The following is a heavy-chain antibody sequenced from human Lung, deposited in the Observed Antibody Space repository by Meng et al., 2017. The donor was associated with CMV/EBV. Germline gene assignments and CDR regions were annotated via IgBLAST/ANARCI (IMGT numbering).Heavy chain of an antibody. CDR2: ISWNIATI. D-gene: IGHD5-12*01. J-gene: IGHJ4*02. CDR1: GFIFDDYA. CDR3: EKDIQGEDRGYYSDN. Sequence: GGSXRLXCAASGFIFDDYAMHWVRQSPGKGLEWVSGISWNIATIGYAGSVKGRFTISRDNAKNSLYLQMNSLRAEDTAMYYCEKDIQGEDRGYYSDNWGQGTLVTVSS. V-gene: IGHV3-9*01.